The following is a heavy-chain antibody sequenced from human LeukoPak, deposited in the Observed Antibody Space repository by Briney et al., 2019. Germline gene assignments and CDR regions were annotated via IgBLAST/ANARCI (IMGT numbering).Heavy chain of an antibody. CDR2: IYYSGST. CDR3: AGQEYDYVWGSYPRNFDY. Sequence: SGTLSLTCTVSGGSISSSSYYWGWIRQPPGKGLEWIGSIYYSGSTYYNPSLKSRVTISVDTSKNQFSLKLSSVTAADTAVYYCAGQEYDYVWGSYPRNFDYWGQGTLVTVSS. V-gene: IGHV4-39*01. D-gene: IGHD3-16*02. J-gene: IGHJ4*02. CDR1: GGSISSSSYY.